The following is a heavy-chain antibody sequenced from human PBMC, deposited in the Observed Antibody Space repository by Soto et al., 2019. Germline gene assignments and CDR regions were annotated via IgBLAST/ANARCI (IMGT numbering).Heavy chain of an antibody. Sequence: EVQLVESGGGLVQPGRSLRLSCAASGFTFDDYAMHWVRQAPGKGLEWVSGISWNSGSIGYADSVKGRFTISRDNAKNSLYLQMNSLRAEDTALYYCAKEPGRHVAVAGPRSGYFDYWGQGTLVTVSS. J-gene: IGHJ4*02. CDR1: GFTFDDYA. CDR3: AKEPGRHVAVAGPRSGYFDY. D-gene: IGHD6-19*01. V-gene: IGHV3-9*01. CDR2: ISWNSGSI.